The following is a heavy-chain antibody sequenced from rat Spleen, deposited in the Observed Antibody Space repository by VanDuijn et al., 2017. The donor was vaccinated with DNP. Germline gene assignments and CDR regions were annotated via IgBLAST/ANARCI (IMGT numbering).Heavy chain of an antibody. V-gene: IGHV2-41*01. J-gene: IGHJ4*01. CDR1: GFSLTSHH. CDR3: ARETIFSYAMDT. D-gene: IGHD1-11*01. Sequence: QVQLKESGPGLGQPSQTLSLTCIVTGFSLTSHHVPWFRQPPGKGLEWLGVLWNTGGTRYNSVFQSRLSIGKDTSKSQVFLKMNSLQAEDTATYYCARETIFSYAMDTWGQGTSVTVSP. CDR2: LWNTGGT.